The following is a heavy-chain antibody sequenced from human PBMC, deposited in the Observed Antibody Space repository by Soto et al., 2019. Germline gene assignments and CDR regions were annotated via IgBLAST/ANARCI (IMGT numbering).Heavy chain of an antibody. CDR1: GFTFSSYA. CDR2: ISGSGGNT. J-gene: IGHJ4*02. D-gene: IGHD6-13*01. Sequence: GGSLRLSCAASGFTFSSYAMSWVRQAPGKGLERVSAISGSGGNTYYADSVKGRFTISRDNSKNTLYLQMNSLRAEDTAVFFCAKEGQAAGIKSRLVSDYWGQGTLVTVSS. V-gene: IGHV3-23*01. CDR3: AKEGQAAGIKSRLVSDY.